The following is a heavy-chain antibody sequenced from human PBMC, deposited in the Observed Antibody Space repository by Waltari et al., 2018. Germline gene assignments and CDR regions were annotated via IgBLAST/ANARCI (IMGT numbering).Heavy chain of an antibody. V-gene: IGHV3-15*01. Sequence: EVQLVESGGGLLKPGGPLDFPGAAPGFPSGVPGTTGVRQAPGKGLEWVGRIKIKTEVGTTEYAAPVRGRFTISRDDSKNTLYLQMNSLETEDTAVYYCSTDRDDFRSGPGAYMDVWGTGTTVTVSS. J-gene: IGHJ6*04. CDR1: GFPSGVPG. CDR2: IKIKTEVGTT. D-gene: IGHD3-3*01. CDR3: STDRDDFRSGPGAYMDV.